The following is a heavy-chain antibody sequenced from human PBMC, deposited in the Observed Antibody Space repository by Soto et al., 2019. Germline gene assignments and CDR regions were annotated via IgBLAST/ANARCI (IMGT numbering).Heavy chain of an antibody. D-gene: IGHD6-19*01. CDR1: GFTFSSYG. Sequence: QVQLVESGGGVVQPGRSLRLSCAASGFTFSSYGMHWVRQAPGKGLEWVAVISYDGSNKYYADSVKGRFTISRDNSKNTLYLQMTSLRAEDTAVYYCAKEGVYSGGWYIDYWGQGTLVTVSS. CDR3: AKEGVYSGGWYIDY. J-gene: IGHJ4*02. CDR2: ISYDGSNK. V-gene: IGHV3-30*18.